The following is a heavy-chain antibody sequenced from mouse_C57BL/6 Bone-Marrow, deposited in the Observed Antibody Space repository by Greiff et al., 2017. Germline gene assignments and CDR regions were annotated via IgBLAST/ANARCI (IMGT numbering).Heavy chain of an antibody. Sequence: QVQLQQSGAELVRPGTSVKVSCKASGYAFTNYLIEWVKQRPGQGLEWIGVINPGSGNTYYNEKFKGKATLTADKSSSTAYMELRSLTSEDSAVYFCARLYYYGRDWYFDVWGTGTTVTVSS. V-gene: IGHV1-54*01. CDR1: GYAFTNYL. D-gene: IGHD1-1*01. CDR2: INPGSGNT. J-gene: IGHJ1*03. CDR3: ARLYYYGRDWYFDV.